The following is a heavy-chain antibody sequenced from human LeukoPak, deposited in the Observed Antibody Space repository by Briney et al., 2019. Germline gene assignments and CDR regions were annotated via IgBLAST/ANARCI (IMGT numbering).Heavy chain of an antibody. CDR3: ARAIRYQLLSDY. Sequence: PSVKVSCKTSGYTFSTYDINWVRQAAGQGLEWMGWMDPNSGNTGFAQKFQGRATITRDTSITTAYLELSSLRSEDTAVYYCARAIRYQLLSDYWGQGTLVTVSS. CDR2: MDPNSGNT. J-gene: IGHJ4*02. CDR1: GYTFSTYD. D-gene: IGHD2-2*01. V-gene: IGHV1-8*03.